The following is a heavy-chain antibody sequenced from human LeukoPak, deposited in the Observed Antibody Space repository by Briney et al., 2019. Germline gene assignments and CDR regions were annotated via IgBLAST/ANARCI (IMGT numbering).Heavy chain of an antibody. D-gene: IGHD6-13*01. CDR2: MNPNSGNT. CDR1: GYTFTSYD. CDR3: AREGTAAAPSYYYYYYMDA. J-gene: IGHJ6*03. V-gene: IGHV1-8*01. Sequence: ASVKVSCKASGYTFTSYDINWVRQATGQGLEWMGWMNPNSGNTGYAQKFQGRVTMNRNTSISTAYMELSSLRSEDTAVYYCAREGTAAAPSYYYYYYMDAWGKGTTVTVSS.